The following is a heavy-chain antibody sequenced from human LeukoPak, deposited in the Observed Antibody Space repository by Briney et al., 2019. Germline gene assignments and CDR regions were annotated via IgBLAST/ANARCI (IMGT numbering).Heavy chain of an antibody. CDR3: ARQEIGLRSFDP. CDR1: GDSVTSSNYY. J-gene: IGHJ5*02. Sequence: SETLSLTCTVSGDSVTSSNYYWGWIRQPPGRGLEYIGSIYSGGFTYYNPSLKSRVTISVDTSKNQFSLNLSSVTAADTAVYYCARQEIGLRSFDPWGQGTLVTVSS. V-gene: IGHV4-39*01. CDR2: IYSGGFT. D-gene: IGHD3/OR15-3a*01.